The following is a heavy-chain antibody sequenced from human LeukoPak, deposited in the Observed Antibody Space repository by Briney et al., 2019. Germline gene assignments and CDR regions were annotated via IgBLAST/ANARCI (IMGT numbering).Heavy chain of an antibody. Sequence: ETLSLTCAVYGGSFSGYYWSWIRQPPGKGLEWIGEINHSGSTNYNPSLKSRVTISVDTSKNQFSLKLSSVTAADTAVYYCARGRGHSQKNWFDPWGQGTLVTVSS. CDR3: ARGRGHSQKNWFDP. CDR1: GGSFSGYY. V-gene: IGHV4-34*01. CDR2: INHSGST. J-gene: IGHJ5*02. D-gene: IGHD3-10*01.